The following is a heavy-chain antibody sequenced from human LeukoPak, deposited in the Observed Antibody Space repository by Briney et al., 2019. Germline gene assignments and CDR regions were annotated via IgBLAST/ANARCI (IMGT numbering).Heavy chain of an antibody. CDR3: ARENSMYYFDY. CDR1: GFTFSSYW. Sequence: GGSLRHSCAASGFTFSSYWMSWVRQAPGKGLEWVANIKQDGSEKYYVDSVKGRFTISRDNAKNSLYLQMNSLRAEDTAVYYCARENSMYYFDYWGQGTLVTVSS. V-gene: IGHV3-7*01. CDR2: IKQDGSEK. D-gene: IGHD2/OR15-2a*01. J-gene: IGHJ4*02.